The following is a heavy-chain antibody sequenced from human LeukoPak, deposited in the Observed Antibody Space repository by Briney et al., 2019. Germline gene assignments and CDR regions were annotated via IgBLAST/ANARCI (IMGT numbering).Heavy chain of an antibody. J-gene: IGHJ4*02. Sequence: SETLSLTCTVSGGSISSGDYYWSWIRQPPGKCLHWIGYIYYSGSTYYNPSLKSRVTISVDTSKNQYSLKLSSVTAADTAVYYCARDERRCSGGSCYTNYFDYWGQGTLVTVSS. V-gene: IGHV4-30-4*01. CDR1: GGSISSGDYY. D-gene: IGHD2-15*01. CDR2: IYYSGST. CDR3: ARDERRCSGGSCYTNYFDY.